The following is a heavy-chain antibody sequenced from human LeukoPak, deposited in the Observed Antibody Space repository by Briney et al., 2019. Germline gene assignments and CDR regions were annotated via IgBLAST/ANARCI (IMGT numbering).Heavy chain of an antibody. CDR3: ARDVRGTILTGYYISDYFDY. J-gene: IGHJ4*02. CDR2: IKQDGSEK. D-gene: IGHD3-9*01. CDR1: GFTFSSYW. Sequence: GGSLRLSCAASGFTFSSYWMSWVRQAPGKGLEWVANIKQDGSEKYCVDSVKGRFTISRDNAKNSLYLQMNSLGAEDTAVYYCARDVRGTILTGYYISDYFDYWGQGTLVTVSS. V-gene: IGHV3-7*01.